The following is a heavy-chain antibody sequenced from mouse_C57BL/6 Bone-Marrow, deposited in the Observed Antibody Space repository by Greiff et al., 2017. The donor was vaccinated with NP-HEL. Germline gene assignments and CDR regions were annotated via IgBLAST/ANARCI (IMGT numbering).Heavy chain of an antibody. CDR1: GFTFTSYG. J-gene: IGHJ2*01. CDR3: ARDGVASDY. CDR2: ISSGGSYT. V-gene: IGHV5-6*01. Sequence: VQLKESGGDLVKPGGSLKLSCAASGFTFTSYGMSWVRQTPDKRLEWVATISSGGSYTYYPDSVKGRFTISRDNAKNTLYLQMSSLKSEDTAMYYCARDGVASDYWGQGTTLTVSS. D-gene: IGHD6-1*01.